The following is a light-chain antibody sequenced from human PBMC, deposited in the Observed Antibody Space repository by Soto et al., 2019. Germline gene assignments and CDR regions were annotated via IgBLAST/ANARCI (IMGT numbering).Light chain of an antibody. CDR2: DAS. V-gene: IGKV1D-13*01. CDR3: QQFNNYPLT. J-gene: IGKJ4*01. Sequence: AIQLTQSPSSLSASVGDRVTITCRASQGISSALAWYQQKPGKAPNLLIYDASSLESGVPSRFSGSGSGTDFTLTISSLQPEDFATDYWQQFNNYPLTFGGGTKVEIK. CDR1: QGISSA.